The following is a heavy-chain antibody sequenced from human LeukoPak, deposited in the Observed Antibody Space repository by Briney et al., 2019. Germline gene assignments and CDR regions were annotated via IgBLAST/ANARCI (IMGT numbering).Heavy chain of an antibody. D-gene: IGHD1-26*01. CDR2: INPDSGDT. Sequence: GASVKVSCKASGYTFTDYYMHWVRQAPGQGLEWMGRINPDSGDTNYAQHFQGRVTMTRDTSISTVYMELSSLSSDDTAVYYCARDLSSTPHWELDYWGPGALVTVSS. J-gene: IGHJ4*02. V-gene: IGHV1-2*06. CDR3: ARDLSSTPHWELDY. CDR1: GYTFTDYY.